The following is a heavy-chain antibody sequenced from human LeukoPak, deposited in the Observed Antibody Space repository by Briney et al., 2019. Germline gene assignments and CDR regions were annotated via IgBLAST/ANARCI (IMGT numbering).Heavy chain of an antibody. CDR1: GFTFSSYT. Sequence: GSLRLSCAASGFTFSSYTMSWVRQAPGKGLEWVSVIYSGGSTYYADSVNGRFTISRDNSKNTLYLQMNSLTAEDTAVYFCAAGSSWYRFDYWGQGTLVTVSS. J-gene: IGHJ4*02. D-gene: IGHD6-13*01. CDR2: IYSGGST. CDR3: AAGSSWYRFDY. V-gene: IGHV3-53*01.